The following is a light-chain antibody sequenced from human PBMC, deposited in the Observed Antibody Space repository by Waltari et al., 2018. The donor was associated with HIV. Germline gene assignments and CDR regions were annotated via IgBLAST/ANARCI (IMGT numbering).Light chain of an antibody. J-gene: IGKJ1*01. CDR2: SAS. CDR1: QDIGSS. CDR3: QKYNSAPHT. V-gene: IGKV1-27*01. Sequence: DLRMTQSPSSLSASVGDRITITRRASQDIGSSLAWYQQMPGTIPKLLIFSASSLQSGVSSRFSGSGSGTYFTLTISSLQPEDVATYFCQKYNSAPHTFGQGTRVEI.